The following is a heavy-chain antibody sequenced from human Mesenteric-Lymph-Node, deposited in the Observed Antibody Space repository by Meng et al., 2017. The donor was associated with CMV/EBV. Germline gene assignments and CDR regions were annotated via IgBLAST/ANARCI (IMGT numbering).Heavy chain of an antibody. D-gene: IGHD3-16*02. Sequence: GESLKISCAASGFTVNRNYMTWVRQAPGKGLEWVSVVYDDGSTYYADSVKGRFTISRDNSKRTLYLQMNSLRAEDTAVYYCARGRYSDYGMDVWGQGTTVTVSS. CDR3: ARGRYSDYGMDV. V-gene: IGHV3-53*05. CDR1: GFTVNRNY. CDR2: VYDDGST. J-gene: IGHJ6*02.